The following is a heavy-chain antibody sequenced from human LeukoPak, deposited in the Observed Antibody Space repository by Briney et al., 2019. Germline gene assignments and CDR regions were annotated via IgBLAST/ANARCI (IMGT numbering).Heavy chain of an antibody. CDR2: IGTGGDT. Sequence: GGSLRPSCAASGFAFSSYALHWVRRAPGKGLEWVSAIGTGGDTYYADSVMGRFTISRDNAKKSLYLHMNSLIAEDMAVYYCARVTADRSPRQIYGMDVWGQGTTVTVSS. J-gene: IGHJ6*02. V-gene: IGHV3-47*01. CDR1: GFAFSSYA. D-gene: IGHD2-21*02. CDR3: ARVTADRSPRQIYGMDV.